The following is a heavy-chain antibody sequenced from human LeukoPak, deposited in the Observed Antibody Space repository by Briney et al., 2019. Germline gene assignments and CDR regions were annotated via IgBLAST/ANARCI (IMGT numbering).Heavy chain of an antibody. CDR3: ARDRQQWPSYFDY. V-gene: IGHV3-33*08. J-gene: IGHJ4*02. CDR2: IWYDGSNK. Sequence: QPGGSLRLSCAASGFTFSSYGMHWVRQAPGKGLEWVAVIWYDGSNKYYADSVKGRFTISRDNSKNTLYLQMNSLRAEDTAVYYCARDRQQWPSYFDYWGQGTLVTVSS. CDR1: GFTFSSYG. D-gene: IGHD6-19*01.